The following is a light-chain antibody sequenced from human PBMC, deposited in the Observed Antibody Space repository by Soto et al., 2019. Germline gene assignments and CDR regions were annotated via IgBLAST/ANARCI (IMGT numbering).Light chain of an antibody. CDR1: QSISNS. CDR2: GAS. Sequence: EIVMTQSPASLSVSPGETATLSCRASQSISNSLAWYQQKPGQAPSLLIYGASTRATGIPARFSGSGSGTEFTFTISSLQSEDSALYYCQQYNSWPPRTFGQGTKLEIK. J-gene: IGKJ2*01. V-gene: IGKV3-15*01. CDR3: QQYNSWPPRT.